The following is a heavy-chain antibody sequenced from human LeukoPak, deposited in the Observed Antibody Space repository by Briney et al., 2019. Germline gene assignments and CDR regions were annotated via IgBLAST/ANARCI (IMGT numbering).Heavy chain of an antibody. J-gene: IGHJ1*01. CDR3: TTDRYYDNSELQFQH. D-gene: IGHD3-22*01. Sequence: PGGSLRLSCAASGFTLNNAWMSWVRQAPGKGLKWFGRIKRETDGGTIDYAAPVKGRFTISRDDSRNTLYLQMDSLKIEDTAVYYCTTDRYYDNSELQFQHWGQGTLVTVSS. CDR1: GFTLNNAW. V-gene: IGHV3-15*01. CDR2: IKRETDGGTI.